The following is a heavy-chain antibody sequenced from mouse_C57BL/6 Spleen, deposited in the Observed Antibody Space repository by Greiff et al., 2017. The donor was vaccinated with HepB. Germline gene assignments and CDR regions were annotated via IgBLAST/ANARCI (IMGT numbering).Heavy chain of an antibody. V-gene: IGHV1-50*01. CDR1: GYTFTSYW. J-gene: IGHJ4*01. CDR3: ARWDYYAMDY. Sequence: QVHVKQPGAELVKPGASVKLSCKASGYTFTSYWMQWVKQRPGQGLEWIGEIDPSDSYTNYNQKFKGKATLTVDTSSSTAYMQLSSLTSEDSAVYYCARWDYYAMDYWGQGTSVTVSS. CDR2: IDPSDSYT.